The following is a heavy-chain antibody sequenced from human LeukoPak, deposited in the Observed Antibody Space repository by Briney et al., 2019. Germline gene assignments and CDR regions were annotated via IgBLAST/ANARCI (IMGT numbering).Heavy chain of an antibody. CDR3: ARGKEVTTHNWFDP. CDR1: GYTFTSYA. CDR2: INTNTGNP. Sequence: ASVKVSCKASGYTFTSYAMNWVRQAPGQGLEWMGWINTNTGNPTYAQGFTGRFVFSLDTSVSTAYLQISSLKAEDTAVYHCARGKEVTTHNWFDPWGQGTLVTVSS. D-gene: IGHD4-17*01. V-gene: IGHV7-4-1*02. J-gene: IGHJ5*02.